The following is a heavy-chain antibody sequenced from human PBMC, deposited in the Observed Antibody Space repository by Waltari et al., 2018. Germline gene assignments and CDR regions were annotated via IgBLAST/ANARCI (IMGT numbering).Heavy chain of an antibody. CDR2: INPNSGGT. J-gene: IGHJ4*02. CDR1: GGSISSYY. V-gene: IGHV1-2*06. D-gene: IGHD3-16*02. Sequence: QVQLQESGPGLVKPSETLSLTCTVSGGSISSYYWSWIRQPAGKGLEWMGRINPNSGGTNYAQKFQGRVTMTRDTSISTAYMELSRLRSDDTAVYYCASYRSIAVYWGQGTLVTVSS. CDR3: ASYRSIAVY.